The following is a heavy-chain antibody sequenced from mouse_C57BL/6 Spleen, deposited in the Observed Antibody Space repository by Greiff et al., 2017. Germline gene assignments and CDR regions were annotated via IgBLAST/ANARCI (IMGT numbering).Heavy chain of an antibody. CDR2: INPYDGGT. V-gene: IGHV1-19*01. CDR1: GYTFTDYY. J-gene: IGHJ2*01. Sequence: EVQLQQSGPVLVKPGASVKMSCKASGYTFTDYYMNWVKQSHGKSLEWIGVINPYDGGTSYNQKFKGKATLTVDKSSSTSYMELNSLTSEDSAVYYCARGGITTVVAKDWGQGTTLTVSS. CDR3: ARGGITTVVAKD. D-gene: IGHD1-1*01.